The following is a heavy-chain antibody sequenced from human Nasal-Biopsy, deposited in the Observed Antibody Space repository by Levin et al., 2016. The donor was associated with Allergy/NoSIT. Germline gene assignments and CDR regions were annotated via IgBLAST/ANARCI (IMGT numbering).Heavy chain of an antibody. CDR1: GYTFTNYW. CDR3: ARPPGDCGGGTCYAFDP. J-gene: IGHJ5*02. CDR2: LDPSDSYA. V-gene: IGHV5-10-1*01. Sequence: KVSCKGSGYTFTNYWISWVRQMPGKGLEWVGRLDPSDSYADYGPSFQGHVTISADKSTSTAYLQWNSLKASDTATYYCARPPGDCGGGTCYAFDPWGQGTLVIVST. D-gene: IGHD2-15*01.